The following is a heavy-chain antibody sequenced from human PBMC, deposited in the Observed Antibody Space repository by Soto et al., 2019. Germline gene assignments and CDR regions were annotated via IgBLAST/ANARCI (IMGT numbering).Heavy chain of an antibody. V-gene: IGHV3-30-3*01. CDR3: ARTYIVATINFDY. J-gene: IGHJ4*02. CDR1: GFTFSSYA. CDR2: ISYDGSNK. Sequence: GGSLRLSCAASGFTFSSYAMHWVRQAPGKGLEWVAVISYDGSNKYYADSVKGRFTISRDNSKNTLYLQMNSLRAEDTAVYYCARTYIVATINFDYWGQGTLVTVSS. D-gene: IGHD5-12*01.